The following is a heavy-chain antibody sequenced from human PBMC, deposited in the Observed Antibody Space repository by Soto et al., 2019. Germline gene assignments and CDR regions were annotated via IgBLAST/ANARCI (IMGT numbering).Heavy chain of an antibody. CDR1: GFTFSSYG. J-gene: IGHJ6*02. CDR3: ARDIVATYYYYYGMDV. Sequence: GGSLRLSCAASGFTFSSYGMHWVRQAPGKGLEWVAVIWYDGSNKYYADSVKGRFTISRDNSKNTLYLQMNSLRAEDTAGYYCARDIVATYYYYYGMDVWGQGTTVTVSS. CDR2: IWYDGSNK. V-gene: IGHV3-33*01. D-gene: IGHD5-12*01.